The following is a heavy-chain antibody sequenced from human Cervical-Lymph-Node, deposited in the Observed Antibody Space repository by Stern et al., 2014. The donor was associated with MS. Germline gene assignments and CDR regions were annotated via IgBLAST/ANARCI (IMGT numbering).Heavy chain of an antibody. J-gene: IGHJ4*02. CDR3: ARGATSDY. CDR1: GYTFTSFG. Sequence: VQLVQSGAEVKKPGASVKVSCKASGYTFTSFGISWVRQAPGQGLEWMGWISAYNGNTTYAQKLQGRVTLTTETPTTQAYTALRSLRSDDTDVYYCARGATSDYWGQGTLVTVSS. V-gene: IGHV1-18*01. CDR2: ISAYNGNT.